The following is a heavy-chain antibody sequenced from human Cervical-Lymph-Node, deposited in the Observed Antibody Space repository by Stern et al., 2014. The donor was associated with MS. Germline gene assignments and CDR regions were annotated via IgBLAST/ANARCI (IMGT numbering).Heavy chain of an antibody. D-gene: IGHD5-18*01. V-gene: IGHV1-2*04. J-gene: IGHJ4*02. Sequence: QVQLVQSGAEVKKPGASVKVSCKASGYTFTGYYMHWVRQATGQGLEWLGWINPNSGGTNYAQKFQGWVTMTRDTSISTAYMELSRLRSDDTAVYYCARASGDTAMVPLDYWGQGTLVTVSS. CDR2: INPNSGGT. CDR3: ARASGDTAMVPLDY. CDR1: GYTFTGYY.